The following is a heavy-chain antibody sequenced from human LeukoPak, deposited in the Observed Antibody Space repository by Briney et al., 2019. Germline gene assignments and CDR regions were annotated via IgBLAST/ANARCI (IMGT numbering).Heavy chain of an antibody. V-gene: IGHV4-4*07. J-gene: IGHJ4*02. CDR1: GAYISDYY. Sequence: SETLSLTCKVSGAYISDYYWSWLRQPAGKGLEWIGRIHGSGKTNHNPSLKSRVTISVDTSKNQFSLKLSSVTAADTAVYYCAREGTYYYGSGSYYVNDYWGQGTLVTVSS. CDR2: IHGSGKT. CDR3: AREGTYYYGSGSYYVNDY. D-gene: IGHD3-10*01.